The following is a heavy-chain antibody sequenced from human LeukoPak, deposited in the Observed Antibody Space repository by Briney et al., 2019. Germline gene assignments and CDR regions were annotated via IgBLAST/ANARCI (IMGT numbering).Heavy chain of an antibody. J-gene: IGHJ5*02. CDR1: GGSFSGYS. CDR3: ARRRQQLVFMRYNWFDP. V-gene: IGHV4-34*01. D-gene: IGHD6-13*01. Sequence: SETLSLTCAVYGGSFSGYSWSWIRQPPGKGLEWIGEINHSGSTNHNPSLKSRVTISVDTSKNQFSLKLSSVTAADTAVYYCARRRQQLVFMRYNWFDPWGQGTLVTVSS. CDR2: INHSGST.